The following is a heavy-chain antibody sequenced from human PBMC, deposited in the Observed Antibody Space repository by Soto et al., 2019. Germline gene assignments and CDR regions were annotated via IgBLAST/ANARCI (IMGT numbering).Heavy chain of an antibody. V-gene: IGHV3-23*01. D-gene: IGHD6-13*01. CDR2: ISGSGSTI. CDR3: AKGKQLVHYFDS. CDR1: GFTLSSYA. J-gene: IGHJ4*02. Sequence: EVQLLESGGGLVQPGGSRRLSCAGSGFTLSSYAMSWVRQAPGKGLEWVSGISGSGSTIFYADSVQGRFIVSRDNSKNTLFLQMNSLRAEDTAVYYCAKGKQLVHYFDSWGQGTLVTVSS.